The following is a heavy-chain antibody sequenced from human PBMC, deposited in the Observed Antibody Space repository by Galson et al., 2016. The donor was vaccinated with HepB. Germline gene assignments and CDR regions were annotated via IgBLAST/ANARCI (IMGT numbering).Heavy chain of an antibody. CDR1: GIRFNAYGG. CDR3: TRDGSGGTNDAFDI. V-gene: IGHV3-33*01. Sequence: SLRLSCAASGIRFNAYGGTHWVRQAPGKGLEWVAVIWYNEMNKHYADSVKGRFTISKDDSKNTVYLEMNSLRDEDTAVYYCTRDGSGGTNDAFDIWGQGTFVAVSS. J-gene: IGHJ3*02. CDR2: IWYNEMNK.